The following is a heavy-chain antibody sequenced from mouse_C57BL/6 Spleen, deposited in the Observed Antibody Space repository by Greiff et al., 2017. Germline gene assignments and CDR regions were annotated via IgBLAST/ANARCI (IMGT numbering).Heavy chain of an antibody. CDR1: GYAFSSSW. Sequence: QVQLQQSGPELVKPGASVKISCKASGYAFSSSWMNWVKQRPGKGLEWIGRIYPGDGDTNYNGKFKGKATLTADKSSSTAYMQLSSRTSEDSAVYLCARRRGATVVATGWYVGGWGTGTTVTVSS. CDR2: IYPGDGDT. V-gene: IGHV1-82*01. CDR3: ARRRGATVVATGWYVGG. D-gene: IGHD1-1*01. J-gene: IGHJ1*03.